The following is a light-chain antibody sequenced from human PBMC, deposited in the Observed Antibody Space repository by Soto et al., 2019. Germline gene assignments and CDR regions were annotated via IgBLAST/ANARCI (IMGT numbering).Light chain of an antibody. Sequence: QAVVTQPPSVSAAPGQKVTISCSGSSSNIGNNYVSWYQQLPGTAPKLLIYDNNKRPSGIPDRFSGSKSGTSATLAITGLQAGDEAGYYCGTWDSSLSAAVFGGGTQLTVL. CDR3: GTWDSSLSAAV. J-gene: IGLJ7*01. V-gene: IGLV1-51*01. CDR2: DNN. CDR1: SSNIGNNY.